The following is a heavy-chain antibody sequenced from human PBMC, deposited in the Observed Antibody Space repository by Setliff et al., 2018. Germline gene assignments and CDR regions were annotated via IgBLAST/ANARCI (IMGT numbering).Heavy chain of an antibody. D-gene: IGHD4-4*01. V-gene: IGHV4-34*01. CDR2: INHSGST. Sequence: SETLSLTCTVYGGSFSGYYWSWIRQPPGKGLEWIGEINHSGSTNYNPSLKSRVTISVDTSKNQFPLKLSSVTAADTAVYYCARAYSYYYYYMDVWGKGTTVTVSS. CDR1: GGSFSGYY. J-gene: IGHJ6*03. CDR3: ARAYSYYYYYMDV.